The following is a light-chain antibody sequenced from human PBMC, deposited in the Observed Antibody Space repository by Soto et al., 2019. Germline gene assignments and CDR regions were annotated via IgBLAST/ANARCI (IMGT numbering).Light chain of an antibody. Sequence: DIQMTKSPSSLSASVGDRVTITCRASQSISSYLNWYQQKPGKAPKLLIYAASSLQSGVPSRFSGSGSGTDFTLTISSLQPEDCAIYFCQQANSFPITFGQGTRLEIK. J-gene: IGKJ5*01. CDR1: QSISSY. V-gene: IGKV1-39*01. CDR2: AAS. CDR3: QQANSFPIT.